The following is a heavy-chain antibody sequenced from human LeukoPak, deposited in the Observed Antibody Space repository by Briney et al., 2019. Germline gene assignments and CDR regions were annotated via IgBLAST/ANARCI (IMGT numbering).Heavy chain of an antibody. CDR2: INPNSGGT. V-gene: IGHV1-2*02. D-gene: IGHD2-8*01. Sequence: ASVKVSCKASGYTFTGYYMHWVRQAPGQGLEWMGGINPNSGGTNYAQKCQGRVTMTRDTPISTAYVELSRLRSDDTAVYYCASGMIVLMVYARGMDVWGQGTTVTVSS. J-gene: IGHJ6*02. CDR1: GYTFTGYY. CDR3: ASGMIVLMVYARGMDV.